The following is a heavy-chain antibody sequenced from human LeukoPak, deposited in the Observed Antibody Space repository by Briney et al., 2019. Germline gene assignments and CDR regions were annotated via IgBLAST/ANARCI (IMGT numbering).Heavy chain of an antibody. Sequence: GGSLRLSCAASGFTFSSYGMHWVRQAPGKGLEWVAVIWYDGSNKYYADSVKGRFTISRDNSKNTLYLQMNSLRAEDTAVYYCARAYSSGRLVLHDYWGQGTLVTVSS. CDR1: GFTFSSYG. CDR2: IWYDGSNK. V-gene: IGHV3-33*01. J-gene: IGHJ4*02. D-gene: IGHD6-19*01. CDR3: ARAYSSGRLVLHDY.